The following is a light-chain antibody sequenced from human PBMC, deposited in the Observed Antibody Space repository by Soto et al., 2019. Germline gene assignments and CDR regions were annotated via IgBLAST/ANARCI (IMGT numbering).Light chain of an antibody. CDR1: QSVNTY. CDR3: LQDYNYPYT. Sequence: IQMTQSPSSLSASVGDRVTITCRASQSVNTYLHWYQQKAGQAPKLLIYAASNLQSGVPSRFSGSGSGTDFTLTISSLQPEDFATYYCLQDYNYPYTFGQGTKVDIK. CDR2: AAS. V-gene: IGKV1-6*01. J-gene: IGKJ2*01.